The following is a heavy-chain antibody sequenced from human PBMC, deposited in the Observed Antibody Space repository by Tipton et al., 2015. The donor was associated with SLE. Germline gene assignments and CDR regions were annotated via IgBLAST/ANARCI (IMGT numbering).Heavy chain of an antibody. CDR2: ISGSGGST. CDR1: GFTFSSYA. V-gene: IGHV3-23*01. D-gene: IGHD1-26*01. J-gene: IGHJ4*02. CDR3: ARVKVGATRKGGFDY. Sequence: GSLRLSCAASGFTFSSYAMSWVRQAPGKGLEWVSAISGSGGSTYYADSVKGRFTISRDNSKNTLYLQMNSLRAEDTAVYYCARVKVGATRKGGFDYWGQGTLVTASS.